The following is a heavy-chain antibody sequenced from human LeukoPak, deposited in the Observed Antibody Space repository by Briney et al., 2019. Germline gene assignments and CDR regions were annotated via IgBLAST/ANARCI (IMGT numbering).Heavy chain of an antibody. CDR1: GFTFSSYG. D-gene: IGHD1-26*01. CDR3: ATELREGY. CDR2: IWYDGSNK. J-gene: IGHJ4*02. Sequence: GGSLRLSCAASGFTFSSYGMHWVRQAPGKGLEWVAVIWYDGSNKFYADSVKGRFTISRDNARNTLYLQMNSLRAEDTAVYYCATELREGYWGQGTLVTVSS. V-gene: IGHV3-33*03.